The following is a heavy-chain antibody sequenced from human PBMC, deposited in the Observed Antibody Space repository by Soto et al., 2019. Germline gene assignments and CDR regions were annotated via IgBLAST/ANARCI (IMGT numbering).Heavy chain of an antibody. J-gene: IGHJ5*02. D-gene: IGHD2-2*01. CDR1: AYSFTTYH. V-gene: IGHV1-46*01. Sequence: QVQLVQSGAEVKKPGASVTVSCKASAYSFTTYHIHWVRQAPGQGLEWMGLINPDAGATNHAQRFQGRLRLTRDTSTSTVYMELRSLTFDDTAVYYCARGDIVLVPASEGNWFDPWGQGTLVTVSS. CDR3: ARGDIVLVPASEGNWFDP. CDR2: INPDAGAT.